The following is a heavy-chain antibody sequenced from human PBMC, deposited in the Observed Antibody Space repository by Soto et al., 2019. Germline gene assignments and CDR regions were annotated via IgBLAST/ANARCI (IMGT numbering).Heavy chain of an antibody. J-gene: IGHJ6*02. V-gene: IGHV3-7*01. CDR2: IKQDGSEK. CDR3: ARSGLRVTTYYYYYYYGMDV. D-gene: IGHD4-17*01. CDR1: GFTFSSYW. Sequence: VGSLRLSCAASGFTFSSYWMSWVRQAPGKGLEWVANIKQDGSEKYYVDSVKGRFTISRDNAKNSLYLQMNSLRAEDTAVYYCARSGLRVTTYYYYYYYGMDVWGQGTTVTVSS.